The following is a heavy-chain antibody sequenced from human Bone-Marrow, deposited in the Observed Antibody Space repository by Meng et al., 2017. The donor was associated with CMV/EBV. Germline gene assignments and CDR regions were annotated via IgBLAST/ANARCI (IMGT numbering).Heavy chain of an antibody. D-gene: IGHD2-2*01. V-gene: IGHV3-21*01. J-gene: IGHJ4*02. CDR3: ARGSGCSSTSCYAFDY. CDR2: ISSSSSYI. Sequence: GESLKISCAASGFTFSSYSMNWVRQAPGKGLEWVSSISSSSSYIYYADSVKGRFTISRDNAKNSLYLQMNSLRAEDTAVYYCARGSGCSSTSCYAFDYWGQGKLVTVSS. CDR1: GFTFSSYS.